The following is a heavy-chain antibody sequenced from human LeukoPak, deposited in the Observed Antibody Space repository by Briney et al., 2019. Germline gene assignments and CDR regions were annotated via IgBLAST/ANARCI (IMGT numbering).Heavy chain of an antibody. V-gene: IGHV1-2*06. CDR3: ARVHGSGSYYNDEGSDY. CDR1: GYTFTGYY. J-gene: IGHJ4*02. Sequence: ASVKVFCKASGYTFTGYYMHWVRQAPGQGLEWMGRINPNSGGTNYAQKFQGRVTMTRDTSISTAYMELSRLRSDDTAVYYCARVHGSGSYYNDEGSDYWGQGTLVTVSS. D-gene: IGHD3-10*01. CDR2: INPNSGGT.